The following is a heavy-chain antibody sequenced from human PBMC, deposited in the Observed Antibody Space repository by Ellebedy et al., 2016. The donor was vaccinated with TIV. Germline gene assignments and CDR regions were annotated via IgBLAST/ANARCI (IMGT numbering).Heavy chain of an antibody. CDR1: GDSISRSNW. V-gene: IGHV4-4*02. Sequence: SETLSLTCAVSGDSISRSNWWSWVRQPPGKGLEWIGEIYHTGSTNYNPSLKSRVTISVDKSKNQFSLKLTSVTAADTAIYYCAGLPDYRVGFVDAPMVWGHWGQGTLVTVSS. CDR3: AGLPDYRVGFVDAPMVWGH. CDR2: IYHTGST. D-gene: IGHD3-10*01. J-gene: IGHJ4*02.